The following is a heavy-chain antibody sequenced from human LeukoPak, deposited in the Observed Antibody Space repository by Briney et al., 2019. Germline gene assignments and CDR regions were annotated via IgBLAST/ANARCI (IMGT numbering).Heavy chain of an antibody. J-gene: IGHJ4*02. D-gene: IGHD3-3*01. Sequence: PSETLSLTCTVSGGSISSYYWSWIRQPAGKGLEWIGRIYTSVSTNYNPSLKSRVTMSVDTSKNQFSLKLTSVTAADTAVYYCAVSYDFWSGFDYWGQGTLVTVSS. CDR1: GGSISSYY. V-gene: IGHV4-4*07. CDR2: IYTSVST. CDR3: AVSYDFWSGFDY.